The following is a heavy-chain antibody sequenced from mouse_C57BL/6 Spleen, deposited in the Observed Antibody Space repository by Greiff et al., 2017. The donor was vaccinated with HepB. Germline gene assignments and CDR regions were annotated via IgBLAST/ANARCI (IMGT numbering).Heavy chain of an antibody. Sequence: QVQLKQSGAELVRPGASVKLSCKASGYTFTDYYINWVKQRPGQGLEWIARIYPGSGNTYYNEKFKGKATLTAEKSSSTAYMQLSSLTSEDSAVYFCARGEGSSYFDYWGQGTTLTVSS. J-gene: IGHJ2*01. CDR3: ARGEGSSYFDY. CDR2: IYPGSGNT. V-gene: IGHV1-76*01. D-gene: IGHD1-1*01. CDR1: GYTFTDYY.